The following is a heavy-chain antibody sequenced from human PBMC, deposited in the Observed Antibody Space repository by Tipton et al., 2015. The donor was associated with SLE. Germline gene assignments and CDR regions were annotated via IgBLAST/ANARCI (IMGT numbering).Heavy chain of an antibody. J-gene: IGHJ4*02. CDR2: IYHTGST. CDR3: AREFFTGERYFDY. Sequence: TLSLTCAVSGGSISSNNWWSWVRQPPGKGLEWIGEIYHTGSTNYSPSLKSRVTISVDKSKNQFSLKLRSVTAADTAVYYCAREFFTGERYFDYWCQGTLVTVSS. V-gene: IGHV4-4*02. CDR1: GGSISSNNW. D-gene: IGHD1-1*01.